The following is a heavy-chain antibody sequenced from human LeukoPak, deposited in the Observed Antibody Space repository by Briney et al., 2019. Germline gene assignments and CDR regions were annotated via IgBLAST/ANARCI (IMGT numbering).Heavy chain of an antibody. CDR2: ISNGSGNR. CDR3: ARAAKWEFYHYYMDV. J-gene: IGHJ6*03. Sequence: GGSLRLSCVASEFTFSSYRMISVRQAPGKGLEWISYISNGSGNRYYADSVKGRFTISRDNAKNLLYLQMNNLRADDTAVYCCARAAKWEFYHYYMDVWGKGTTVAVSS. V-gene: IGHV3-48*01. CDR1: EFTFSSYR. D-gene: IGHD1-26*01.